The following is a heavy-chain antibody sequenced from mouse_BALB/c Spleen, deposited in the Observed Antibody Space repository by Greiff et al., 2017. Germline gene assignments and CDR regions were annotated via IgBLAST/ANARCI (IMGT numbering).Heavy chain of an antibody. CDR2: IDPFNGGT. Sequence: EVQLQQSGPELMKPGASVKISCKASGYSFTSYYMHWVKQSHGKSLEWIGYIDPFNGGTSYNQKFKGKATLTVDKSSSTAYMHLSSLTSEDSAVYYCAREESYWFAYWGQGTLVTVSA. D-gene: IGHD3-3*01. CDR3: AREESYWFAY. CDR1: GYSFTSYY. J-gene: IGHJ3*01. V-gene: IGHV1S135*01.